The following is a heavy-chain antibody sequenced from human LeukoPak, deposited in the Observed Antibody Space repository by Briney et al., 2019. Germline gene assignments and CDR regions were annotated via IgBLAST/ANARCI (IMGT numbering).Heavy chain of an antibody. CDR3: ARRLCFTTCSSDY. J-gene: IGHJ4*02. D-gene: IGHD2-2*01. CDR1: GGSISSSSHY. V-gene: IGHV4-39*01. Sequence: SETLSLTCTVSGGSISSSSHYWGWIRQPPGKGLEWIANIYYSGSTYYNPSLKSRVAISVDTSKNQFSLKLSSVTAADTAVYYCARRLCFTTCSSDYWGQGTLVTVSS. CDR2: IYYSGST.